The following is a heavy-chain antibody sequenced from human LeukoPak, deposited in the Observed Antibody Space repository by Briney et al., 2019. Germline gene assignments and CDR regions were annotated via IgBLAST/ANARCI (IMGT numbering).Heavy chain of an antibody. J-gene: IGHJ6*03. Sequence: SETLSLTCTVSGGSISSGSYYWSWIRQPPGKGLEWIGEINRSGSTNYNPSLKSRVTISVDTSKNQFSLKLSSVTAADTAVYYCARGGCSSTSCYYYYYMDVWGKGTTVTVSS. CDR2: INRSGST. V-gene: IGHV4-39*07. CDR3: ARGGCSSTSCYYYYYMDV. CDR1: GGSISSGSYY. D-gene: IGHD2-2*01.